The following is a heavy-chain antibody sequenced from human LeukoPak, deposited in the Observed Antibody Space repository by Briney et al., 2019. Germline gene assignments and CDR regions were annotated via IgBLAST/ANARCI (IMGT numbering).Heavy chain of an antibody. CDR1: GFTFSAYR. D-gene: IGHD6-19*01. CDR2: INEGANVK. Sequence: GGSVTLSCAASGFTFSAYRMTWLRQAPVKGVEWLANINEGANVKFYVDSVKGRFIISRDNTKNSLYLQMSILRAEDTALYYCARVGKNGWDFDHWGQGTLVTVSS. J-gene: IGHJ4*02. CDR3: ARVGKNGWDFDH. V-gene: IGHV3-7*01.